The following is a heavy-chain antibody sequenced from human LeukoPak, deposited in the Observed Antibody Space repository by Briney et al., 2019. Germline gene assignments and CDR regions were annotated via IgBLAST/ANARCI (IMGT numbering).Heavy chain of an antibody. J-gene: IGHJ4*02. CDR3: ARVGDTSSYYYFLDF. CDR2: IFSRGNT. Sequence: SETLSLTCTVSGGSMSNYYWSWTRQPPGKGLEWIGYIFSRGNTNYNPSLKSRVTISVDTSKSQFSLKLNSVTAADTAVYYCARVGDTSSYYYFLDFWGQGTLVTVSS. V-gene: IGHV4-4*08. D-gene: IGHD3-22*01. CDR1: GGSMSNYY.